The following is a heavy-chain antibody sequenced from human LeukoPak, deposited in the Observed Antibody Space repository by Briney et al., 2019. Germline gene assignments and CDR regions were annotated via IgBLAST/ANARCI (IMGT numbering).Heavy chain of an antibody. CDR2: IIPIFGTA. V-gene: IGHV1-69*01. CDR1: GGTFSSYA. J-gene: IGHJ4*02. Sequence: GSSVKVSCKASGGTFSSYAISWVRQAPGQGLEWMGGIIPIFGTANYAQKFQGRVTITADESTSTAYMELSSLRSEDTAVYYCARSEERDFWSGKGPAHYWGQGTLVTVSS. CDR3: ARSEERDFWSGKGPAHY. D-gene: IGHD3-3*01.